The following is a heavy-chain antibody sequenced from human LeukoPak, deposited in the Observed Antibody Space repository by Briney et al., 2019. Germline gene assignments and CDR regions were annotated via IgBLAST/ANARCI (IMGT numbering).Heavy chain of an antibody. Sequence: PGGSLRLSCAASGFTASSSYMSWVRQAPGKGLEWVSVIYSDDSTYYADSVKGRFTISRDNSKNTMYLQMNSVRAEDTAVYYCARGRITGAADAFDIGGKGTMATV. CDR2: IYSDDST. D-gene: IGHD6-19*01. V-gene: IGHV3-53*01. J-gene: IGHJ3*02. CDR1: GFTASSSY. CDR3: ARGRITGAADAFDI.